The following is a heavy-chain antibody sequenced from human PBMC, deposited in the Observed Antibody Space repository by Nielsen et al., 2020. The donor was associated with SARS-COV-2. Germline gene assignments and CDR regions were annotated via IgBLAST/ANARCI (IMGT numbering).Heavy chain of an antibody. CDR2: FDPEDGET. V-gene: IGHV1-24*01. CDR3: ARGADGMDV. Sequence: ASVKVSCKVSGYTLTELSMHWVRQAPGKGLEWMGGFDPEDGETIYAQKFQGRVTMTRNTSISTAYMELSSLRSEDTAVYYCARGADGMDVWGQGTTVTVSS. J-gene: IGHJ6*02. CDR1: GYTLTELS.